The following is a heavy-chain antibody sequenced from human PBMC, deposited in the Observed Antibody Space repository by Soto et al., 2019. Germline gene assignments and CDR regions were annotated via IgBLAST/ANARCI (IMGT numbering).Heavy chain of an antibody. D-gene: IGHD1-26*01. CDR1: GGSISSSRCQ. V-gene: IGHV4-39*01. J-gene: IGHJ3*02. Sequence: SESLSLTCTVDGGSISSSRCQWGWIRQPPGKGLEWIASIKYSGTTFYNPSLKSRVTLSVDTSKNQFALKLSSVTAAETAVYYCARHRITGSYYDAFDIWGQGTMVT. CDR3: ARHRITGSYYDAFDI. CDR2: IKYSGTT.